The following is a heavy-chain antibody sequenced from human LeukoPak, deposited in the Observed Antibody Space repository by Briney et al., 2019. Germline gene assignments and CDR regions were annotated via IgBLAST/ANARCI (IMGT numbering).Heavy chain of an antibody. CDR1: GYTFTSYD. J-gene: IGHJ3*02. CDR2: MNPNSGNT. V-gene: IGHV1-8*03. D-gene: IGHD1-26*01. CDR3: ARGIDSGSPPLGTFEI. Sequence: ASVKVSCNASGYTFTSYDINWVRQATGQGLEWMGWMNPNSGNTGYAQKFQGRVTITRNTSISTAYMEVSSLRSEDTAVYYCARGIDSGSPPLGTFEIWGQGTMVTVSS.